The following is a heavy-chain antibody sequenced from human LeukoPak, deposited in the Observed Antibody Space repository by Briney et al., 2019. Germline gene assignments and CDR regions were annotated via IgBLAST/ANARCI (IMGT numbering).Heavy chain of an antibody. V-gene: IGHV4-39*07. CDR3: ARVGYSMGGDYYYYYYMDV. J-gene: IGHJ6*03. CDR1: GGSISSSSYY. CDR2: IYYSGST. D-gene: IGHD6-13*01. Sequence: SETLSLTCTVSGGSISSSSYYWGWIRQPPGKGLGWIGSIYYSGSTYYNPSLKSRVTISVDTSKNQFSLKLSSVTAADTAVYYCARVGYSMGGDYYYYYYMDVWGKGTTVTVSS.